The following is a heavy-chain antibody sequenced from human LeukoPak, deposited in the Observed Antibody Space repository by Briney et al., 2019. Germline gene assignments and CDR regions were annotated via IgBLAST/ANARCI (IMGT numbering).Heavy chain of an antibody. CDR1: GFTFSSYS. Sequence: PGGSLGLSCAASGFTFSSYSMNWVRQAPGKGLERVSYISSSSSTIYYADSVKGRFTISRDNAKNSLYLQMNSLRAEDTAVYYCARGEGSHYYYDSSGYYGDFDYWGQGTLVTVSS. CDR2: ISSSSSTI. V-gene: IGHV3-48*04. D-gene: IGHD3-22*01. CDR3: ARGEGSHYYYDSSGYYGDFDY. J-gene: IGHJ4*02.